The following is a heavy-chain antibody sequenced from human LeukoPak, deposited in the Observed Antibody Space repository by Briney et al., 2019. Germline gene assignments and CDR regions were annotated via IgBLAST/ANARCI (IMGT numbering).Heavy chain of an antibody. D-gene: IGHD2-8*01. J-gene: IGHJ4*02. CDR3: AKDRSWINDVCHGDFDY. Sequence: PGGSLRLSCAASGFIFNSYAMSWVRQAPGKGLEWVSTISGSGGSTYYADSVKGRFTISRDNSKNTVYLQMNSLRAEDTAVYWCAKDRSWINDVCHGDFDYWGQGTLVTVSS. V-gene: IGHV3-23*01. CDR1: GFIFNSYA. CDR2: ISGSGGST.